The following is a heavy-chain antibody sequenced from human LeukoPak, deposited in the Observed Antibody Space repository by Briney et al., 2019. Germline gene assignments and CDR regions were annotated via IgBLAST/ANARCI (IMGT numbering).Heavy chain of an antibody. CDR3: ARGGGIEYQLLSGDFQH. D-gene: IGHD2-2*01. Sequence: GGSLRLSCAASGFTFSNHGMHWVRQAPGKGLEWVAFISYDGSNKYYADSVKGRFTISRDNAKNSLYLQMNSLRAEDTAVYYCARGGGIEYQLLSGDFQHWGQGTLVTVSS. V-gene: IGHV3-30*12. J-gene: IGHJ1*01. CDR2: ISYDGSNK. CDR1: GFTFSNHG.